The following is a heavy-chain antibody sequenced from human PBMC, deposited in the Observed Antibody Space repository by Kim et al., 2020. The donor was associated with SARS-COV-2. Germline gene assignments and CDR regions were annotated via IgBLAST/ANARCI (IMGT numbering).Heavy chain of an antibody. CDR2: IKQDGSEK. CDR1: GFTFSSYW. J-gene: IGHJ4*02. CDR3: ARVYGDYDYYFDY. D-gene: IGHD4-17*01. Sequence: GGSLRLSCAASGFTFSSYWMSWVRQAPGKGLEWVANIKQDGSEKYYVDSVKGRFTISRDNAKNSLCLQMNSLRAEDTAVYYCARVYGDYDYYFDYWGQGTLVTVSS. V-gene: IGHV3-7*04.